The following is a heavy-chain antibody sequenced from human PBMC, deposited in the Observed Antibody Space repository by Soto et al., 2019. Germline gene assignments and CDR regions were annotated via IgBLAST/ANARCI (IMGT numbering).Heavy chain of an antibody. J-gene: IGHJ4*02. CDR3: ERLGGIRYIYGSLDY. CDR1: GGSFSGYY. CDR2: INHSGST. Sequence: SETLSLTCAVYGGSFSGYYWSWIRQPPGKGLEWIGEINHSGSTNYNPSLKSRVTISVDTSQNQFSLKLSSVTAADTAVYYCERLGGIRYIYGSLDYWGQGTLVTVSS. V-gene: IGHV4-34*01. D-gene: IGHD5-18*01.